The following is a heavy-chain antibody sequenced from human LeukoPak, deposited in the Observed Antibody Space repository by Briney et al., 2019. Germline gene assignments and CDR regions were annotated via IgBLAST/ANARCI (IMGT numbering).Heavy chain of an antibody. CDR1: GYSFTSYW. J-gene: IGHJ1*01. V-gene: IGHV5-51*01. D-gene: IGHD2-15*01. CDR3: ARVRYCSGGSCYTDEYFQH. CDR2: IYPGDSDT. Sequence: GESLKISCKGSGYSFTSYWIGWVRQMPGKGLEWMGIIYPGDSDTRYSPSFQGQVTISADKSISTAYLQWSSLKAPDTAMYYCARVRYCSGGSCYTDEYFQHWGQGTLVTVSS.